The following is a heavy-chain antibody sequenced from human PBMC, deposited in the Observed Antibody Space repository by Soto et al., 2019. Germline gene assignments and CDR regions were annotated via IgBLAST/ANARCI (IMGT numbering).Heavy chain of an antibody. CDR1: GASISGSYYY. CDR2: VFYTGFT. J-gene: IGHJ4*02. D-gene: IGHD1-20*01. V-gene: IGHV4-39*01. CDR3: ATSQKGYNWNYFDH. Sequence: SETLSLTCAVSGASISGSYYYWAWLRQSPGKGPEWIGSVFYTGFTSYNPSLESRVSVSVDTSKSQFSLKLSAVTAADTADYYCATSQKGYNWNYFDHWGQGALVTVSS.